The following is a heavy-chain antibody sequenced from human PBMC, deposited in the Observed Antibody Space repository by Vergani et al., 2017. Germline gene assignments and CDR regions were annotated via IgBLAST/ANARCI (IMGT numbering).Heavy chain of an antibody. CDR1: GFTFSSYA. CDR3: ARDLPVQLERRSRFDY. CDR2: ISGSGGST. D-gene: IGHD1-1*01. V-gene: IGHV3-23*04. Sequence: EVQLVESGGGLVKPGGSLRLSCAASGFTFSSYAMSWVRQAPGKGLEWVSAISGSGGSTYYADSVKGRFTISRDNSKNTLYLQMNSLRAEDTAVYYCARDLPVQLERRSRFDYWGQGTLVTVSS. J-gene: IGHJ4*02.